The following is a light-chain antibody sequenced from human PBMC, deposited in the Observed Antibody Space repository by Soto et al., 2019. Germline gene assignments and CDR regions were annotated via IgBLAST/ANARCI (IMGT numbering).Light chain of an antibody. J-gene: IGKJ1*01. CDR3: QQSLNPKT. Sequence: ETVFTQSPGTLSLSPGERATLSCRASQSVSNIYLAWYQQKPGQAPRLLIYGASSRATGIPDRFSGSGSGTDFTLTIGGLEPEDFAVYYCQQSLNPKTFGQGTKVDIK. V-gene: IGKV3-20*01. CDR2: GAS. CDR1: QSVSNIY.